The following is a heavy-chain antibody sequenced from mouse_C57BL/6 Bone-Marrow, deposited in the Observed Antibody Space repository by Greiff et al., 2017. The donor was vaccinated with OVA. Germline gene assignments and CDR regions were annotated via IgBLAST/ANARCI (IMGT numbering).Heavy chain of an antibody. V-gene: IGHV1-61*01. D-gene: IGHD2-1*01. J-gene: IGHJ4*01. Sequence: QVQLQQPGAELVRPGSSVKLSCKASGYTFTSYWMDWVKQRPGQGLEWIGNIYPSDSETHYNQKFKDKATLTVDKSSSTAYMQLSSLTSEDSAVYYCALYGNYVSYAMDYWGQGTSVTVSS. CDR3: ALYGNYVSYAMDY. CDR2: IYPSDSET. CDR1: GYTFTSYW.